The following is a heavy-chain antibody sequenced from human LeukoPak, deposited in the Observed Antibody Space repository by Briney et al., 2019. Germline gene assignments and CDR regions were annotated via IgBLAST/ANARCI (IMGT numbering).Heavy chain of an antibody. CDR2: IKQDGNEK. V-gene: IGHV3-7*01. CDR3: PRDPSVRWLADFDY. CDR1: GFTFSSYW. Sequence: GGSLRLSCAASGFTFSSYWMSWVRQAPGKGLEWVANIKQDGNEKYCVDSVKGRFTISRDNAKNSLYLQMNSLRAEDTAVYYCPRDPSVRWLADFDYWAREPWSPSPQ. D-gene: IGHD6-19*01. J-gene: IGHJ4*02.